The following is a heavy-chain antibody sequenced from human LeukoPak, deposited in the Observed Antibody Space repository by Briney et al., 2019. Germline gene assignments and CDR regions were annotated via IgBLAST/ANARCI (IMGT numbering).Heavy chain of an antibody. CDR2: ISSSGSST. V-gene: IGHV3-64*01. D-gene: IGHD2-15*01. CDR3: ARDLCVGGSSYSIFDY. Sequence: GGSLRLSCAASGFSFSTYNMHWVRQAPGKGLEYVSGISSSGSSTLYANSVKGRFTISRDNSKNTLFLQMGSLRVEGMAVYYCARDLCVGGSSYSIFDYWGQGTLVTVSS. J-gene: IGHJ4*02. CDR1: GFSFSTYN.